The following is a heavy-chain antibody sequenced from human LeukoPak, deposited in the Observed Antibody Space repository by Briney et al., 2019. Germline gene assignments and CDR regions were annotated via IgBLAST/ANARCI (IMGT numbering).Heavy chain of an antibody. CDR2: IYTSGST. Sequence: NPSETLSLTCTVSGGSISSYYWSWIRQPAGKGLEWIGRIYTSGSTNYNPSLKSRVTMSVDTSKNQFSLKLSSVTAADTAVYYCARDGFGAYSRYYYYYYMDVWGKGTTVTVSS. CDR1: GGSISSYY. D-gene: IGHD4-11*01. J-gene: IGHJ6*03. CDR3: ARDGFGAYSRYYYYYYMDV. V-gene: IGHV4-4*07.